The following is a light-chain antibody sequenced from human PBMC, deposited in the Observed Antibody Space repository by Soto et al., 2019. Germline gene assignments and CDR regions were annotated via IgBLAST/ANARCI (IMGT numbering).Light chain of an antibody. V-gene: IGLV1-40*01. CDR2: FNT. Sequence: QSVLTQPPSVSGAPGQRVTISCTGSRSNIGAGYDVQWYQQLPGTAPKLLIYFNTNRPSGVPDRFSASKSGTSASLAITGPQGGDEAGYYQQSHDSGLSGSYVFGTGT. J-gene: IGLJ1*01. CDR1: RSNIGAGYD. CDR3: QSHDSGLSGSYV.